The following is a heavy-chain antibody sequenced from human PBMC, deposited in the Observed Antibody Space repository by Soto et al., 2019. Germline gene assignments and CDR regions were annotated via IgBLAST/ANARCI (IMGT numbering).Heavy chain of an antibody. CDR3: ARGGSVVVVTDGFGL. CDR2: INPSGGGT. V-gene: IGHV1-46*01. CDR1: GYTFTSYY. J-gene: IGHJ4*02. D-gene: IGHD2-21*02. Sequence: ASVKVSCKTSGYTFTSYYIHWVRQAPGQGLEWMGRINPSGGGTSYAQKFHDRVTMTRDTSTSTVYVELTTLTSEDTAVYFCARGGSVVVVTDGFGLWGQGTLVTVSS.